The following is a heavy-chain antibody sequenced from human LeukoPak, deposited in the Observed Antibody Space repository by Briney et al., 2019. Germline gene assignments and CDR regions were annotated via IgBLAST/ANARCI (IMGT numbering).Heavy chain of an antibody. D-gene: IGHD6-19*01. CDR3: ARQYSSGWYRTLYYSDY. CDR1: GGSISSSSYY. CDR2: IYYSGST. Sequence: KPSETLSLTCTVSGGSISSSSYYWGWIRQPPGKGLEWIGSIYYSGSTYYNPSLKSRVTISVDTSKNQFSLKLSSVTAADTAVYYCARQYSSGWYRTLYYSDYWGQGTLVTVSS. J-gene: IGHJ4*02. V-gene: IGHV4-39*01.